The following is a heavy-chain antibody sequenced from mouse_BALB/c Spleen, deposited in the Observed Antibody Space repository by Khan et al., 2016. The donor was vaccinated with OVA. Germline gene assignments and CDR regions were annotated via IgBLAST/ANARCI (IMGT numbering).Heavy chain of an antibody. D-gene: IGHD2-10*02. Sequence: VQLKESGPGLVKPSQSLSLSCTVTGYSITSDYAWNWIRQFPGNKLEWMGFISYSGSTSYNPTFKSRISITRDTSKNQFFMQLNSVTTEDTATYYWARFQYCNFYAMDYWGQGTSVTVSS. CDR2: ISYSGST. V-gene: IGHV3-2*02. J-gene: IGHJ4*01. CDR1: GYSITSDYA. CDR3: ARFQYCNFYAMDY.